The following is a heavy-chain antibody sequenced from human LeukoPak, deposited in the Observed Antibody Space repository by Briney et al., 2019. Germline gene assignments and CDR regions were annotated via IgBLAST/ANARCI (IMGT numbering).Heavy chain of an antibody. CDR3: ARGGYGDNSYWYFDL. Sequence: GGALRLSCAASGFTFSDYYMSWIRQAAGNGLEWDSYISSSSRHTNYVHSVKGRFTISGDNAKNSLYLQRNSLRAEDTAVYYCARGGYGDNSYWYFDLWGRGTLVTVSS. CDR1: GFTFSDYY. J-gene: IGHJ2*01. CDR2: ISSSSRHT. V-gene: IGHV3-11*06. D-gene: IGHD4-17*01.